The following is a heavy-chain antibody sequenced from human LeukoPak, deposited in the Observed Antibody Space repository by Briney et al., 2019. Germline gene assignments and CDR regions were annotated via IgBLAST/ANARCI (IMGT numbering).Heavy chain of an antibody. CDR2: IIPILGIA. D-gene: IGHD3-22*01. CDR1: GGTFSSYT. V-gene: IGHV1-69*04. CDR3: ARDKRDSSGYYYFDY. J-gene: IGHJ4*02. Sequence: EASVKVSCKASGGTFSSYTISWVRQAPGQGLERMGRIIPILGIANHAQKFQGRVTITADKSTSTAYMELSSLRSEDTAVYYCARDKRDSSGYYYFDYWGQGTLVTVSS.